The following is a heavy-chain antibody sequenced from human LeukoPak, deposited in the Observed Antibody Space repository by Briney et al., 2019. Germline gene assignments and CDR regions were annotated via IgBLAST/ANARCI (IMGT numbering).Heavy chain of an antibody. CDR1: GFTFSSCW. Sequence: GGSLRLSCAASGFTFSSCWMHWVRQAPGKGLVWVSRINSDGSSTSYADSVKGRFTISTDNAKNTLYLQMNSLRADDTAVYYCAREAVAPFSWFDPWGQGTLVTVSS. D-gene: IGHD6-19*01. V-gene: IGHV3-74*01. J-gene: IGHJ5*02. CDR2: INSDGSST. CDR3: AREAVAPFSWFDP.